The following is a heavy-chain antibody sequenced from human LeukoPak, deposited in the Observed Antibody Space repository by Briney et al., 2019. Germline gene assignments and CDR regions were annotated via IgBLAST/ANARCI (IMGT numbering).Heavy chain of an antibody. CDR2: ISAYNANT. Sequence: ASVKVSCKASGYTFTNYGITWVRQAPGQGLEWMGWISAYNANTNYAQKFQGRVTMTTDTSTSTAYMELRSLRSDDTALYYCARGGSGWYVDYWGQGTLVTVSS. J-gene: IGHJ4*02. CDR1: GYTFTNYG. CDR3: ARGGSGWYVDY. D-gene: IGHD6-19*01. V-gene: IGHV1-18*04.